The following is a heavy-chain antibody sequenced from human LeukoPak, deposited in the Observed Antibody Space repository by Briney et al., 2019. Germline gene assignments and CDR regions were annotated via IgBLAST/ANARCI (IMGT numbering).Heavy chain of an antibody. CDR2: IYHSGST. Sequence: PSETLSLTCAVSGHSISSGYYWGWIRQPPGKGLEWIGSIYHSGSTYYNPSLKSRVTISVDTSKNQFSLKLSSVTAADTAVYYCAHDLIRGRWFDPWGQGTLVTVSS. V-gene: IGHV4-38-2*01. J-gene: IGHJ5*02. D-gene: IGHD3-16*01. CDR3: AHDLIRGRWFDP. CDR1: GHSISSGYY.